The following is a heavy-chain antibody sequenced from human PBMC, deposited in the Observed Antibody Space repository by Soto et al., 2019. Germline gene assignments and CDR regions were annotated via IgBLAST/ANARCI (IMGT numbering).Heavy chain of an antibody. J-gene: IGHJ6*02. CDR2: IIPIFGTA. Sequence: ASVKVSCKVSGYTLTELSMHWVRQAPGQGLEWMGGIIPIFGTANYAQKFQGRVTITADESTSTAYMELSSLRSEDTAVYYCARERAPDTIFGVAPLTHYYGMDVWGQGTPVTVSS. V-gene: IGHV1-69*13. CDR3: ARERAPDTIFGVAPLTHYYGMDV. D-gene: IGHD3-3*01. CDR1: GYTLTELS.